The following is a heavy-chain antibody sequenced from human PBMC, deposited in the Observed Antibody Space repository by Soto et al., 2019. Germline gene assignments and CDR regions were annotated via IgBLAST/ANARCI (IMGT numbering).Heavy chain of an antibody. V-gene: IGHV3-74*01. CDR1: GFTVSSNY. Sequence: PGGSLRLSCAASGFTVSSNYMSWVRQAPGKGLEWVSVIYSDGSSTRYADSVKGRFTISRDNAKNTLYLQMNNLRAEDTAVYYCATQIAAGGGGWGQGTLVTVSS. D-gene: IGHD6-13*01. J-gene: IGHJ4*02. CDR2: IYSDGSST. CDR3: ATQIAAGGGG.